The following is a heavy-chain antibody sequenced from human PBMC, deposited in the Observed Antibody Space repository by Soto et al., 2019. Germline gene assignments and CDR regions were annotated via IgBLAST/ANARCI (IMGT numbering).Heavy chain of an antibody. D-gene: IGHD3-22*01. CDR2: ISSSGSTI. Sequence: GGSLRLSCAASGFTFSSYEMNWVRQAPGKGLEWVSYISSSGSTIYYADSVKGRFTISRDNAKNSLYLQMNSLRAEDTAVYYCAGSAYDSTGPLSFDYWGQGTLVTVSS. CDR3: AGSAYDSTGPLSFDY. J-gene: IGHJ4*02. V-gene: IGHV3-48*03. CDR1: GFTFSSYE.